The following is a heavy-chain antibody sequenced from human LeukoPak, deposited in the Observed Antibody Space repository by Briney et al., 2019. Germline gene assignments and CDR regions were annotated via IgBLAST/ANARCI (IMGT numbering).Heavy chain of an antibody. Sequence: GGSLRLSCAASGFTFSSYEMNWVRQAPGKGLEWVSYISSSGSTIYYADSVKGRFTISRDNAKNSLYLQMNSLRAEDTAVYYCARAGSYYDILTGYYSQGHSYYMDVWGKGTTVTISS. V-gene: IGHV3-48*03. CDR2: ISSSGSTI. D-gene: IGHD3-9*01. CDR1: GFTFSSYE. J-gene: IGHJ6*03. CDR3: ARAGSYYDILTGYYSQGHSYYMDV.